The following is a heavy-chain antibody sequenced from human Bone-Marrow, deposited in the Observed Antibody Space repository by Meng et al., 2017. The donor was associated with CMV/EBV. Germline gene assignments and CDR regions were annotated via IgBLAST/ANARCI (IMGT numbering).Heavy chain of an antibody. CDR1: GYTFTSYD. CDR2: MNPNSGNT. CDR3: ARIDCGSTSCYAYMNSMDV. D-gene: IGHD2-2*01. Sequence: ASVKVSCNASGYTFTSYDSNWVRQATGEGLEWMGWMNPNSGNTGYAQKFQGRVTMTRNTSISTAYMELSSLRSEDTAVYYCARIDCGSTSCYAYMNSMDVWGQGTTVTVSS. V-gene: IGHV1-8*01. J-gene: IGHJ6*02.